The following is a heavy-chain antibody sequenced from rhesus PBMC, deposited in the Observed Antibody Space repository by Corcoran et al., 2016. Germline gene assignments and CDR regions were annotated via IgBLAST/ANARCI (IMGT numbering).Heavy chain of an antibody. CDR2: VDPEDGEA. D-gene: IGHD4-29*01. CDR3: ASYGSSLDY. J-gene: IGHJ4*01. Sequence: EVQLVQSGAEVKKPGASVTLSSQASGSTFTYYTLTWVRHAPGKGLEWMGRVDPEDGEAIHAQKFQDRVTITADTSTDTAYMELSSLRSEDTAVYYCASYGSSLDYWGQGVLVTVSS. CDR1: GSTFTYYT. V-gene: IGHV1-111*02.